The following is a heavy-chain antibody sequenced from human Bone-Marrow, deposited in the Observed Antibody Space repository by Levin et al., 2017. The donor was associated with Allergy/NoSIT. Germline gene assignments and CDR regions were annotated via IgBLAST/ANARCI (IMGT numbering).Heavy chain of an antibody. V-gene: IGHV3-23*01. Sequence: PPGGSLRLSCEASGFTFSSYAMSWVRQAPGRGLEWVATLSASNFNIKYADPVKGRFTISRDNSKNTLTLQMSSLRVEDTAEYYCAKVFRSQWRGGRSKEVTDHYGMDGWGQGTTVIVSS. CDR3: AKVFRSQWRGGRSKEVTDHYGMDG. D-gene: IGHD4-11*01. CDR2: LSASNFNI. J-gene: IGHJ6*02. CDR1: GFTFSSYA.